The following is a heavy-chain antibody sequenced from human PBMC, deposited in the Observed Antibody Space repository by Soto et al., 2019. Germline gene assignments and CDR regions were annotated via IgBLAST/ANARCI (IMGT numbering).Heavy chain of an antibody. CDR1: GFTFISYA. D-gene: IGHD2-15*01. Sequence: RLSCAASGFTFISYAMGWVRQGPGKGLEWVAVVSIGGSTHYADSVRGRFTISRDNSKNTLSLQMNSLTAEDTAVYFCAKRRGAGGHFDYWGQGALVTVSS. V-gene: IGHV3-23*01. CDR2: VSIGGST. J-gene: IGHJ4*02. CDR3: AKRRGAGGHFDY.